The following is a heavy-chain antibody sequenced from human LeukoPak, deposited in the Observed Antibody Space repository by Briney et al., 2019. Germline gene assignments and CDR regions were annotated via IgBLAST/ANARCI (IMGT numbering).Heavy chain of an antibody. Sequence: SETLSLTCTVSGGSISSGSYYWSWIRQPAGKGLEWIGRIYSSGSTNYNPSLKSRVTISLDTSKNQFSLKLSSVTATDTAVYYCATLGTVTNDAFDIWGQGTMVTVSS. J-gene: IGHJ3*02. D-gene: IGHD4-17*01. CDR2: IYSSGST. V-gene: IGHV4-61*02. CDR1: GGSISSGSYY. CDR3: ATLGTVTNDAFDI.